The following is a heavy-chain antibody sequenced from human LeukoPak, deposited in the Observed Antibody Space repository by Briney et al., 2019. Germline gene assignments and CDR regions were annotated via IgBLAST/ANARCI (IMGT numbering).Heavy chain of an antibody. D-gene: IGHD3-22*01. V-gene: IGHV1-8*03. J-gene: IGHJ3*02. CDR1: GYTFTSYD. Sequence: GASVKVSCKXSGYTFTSYDINWVRQATGQGLEWMGWMNPNSGNTGYAQKFQGRVTITRNTSISTAYMELSSLRSEDTAVYYCASTTMIEGDAFDIWGQGTMVTVSS. CDR3: ASTTMIEGDAFDI. CDR2: MNPNSGNT.